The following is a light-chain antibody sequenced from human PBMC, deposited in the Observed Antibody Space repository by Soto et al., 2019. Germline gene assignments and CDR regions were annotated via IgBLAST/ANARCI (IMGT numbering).Light chain of an antibody. J-gene: IGKJ1*01. CDR1: QRIGTY. CDR2: DTS. V-gene: IGKV3-11*01. CDR3: QHRSNSPPTWT. Sequence: EIVLTQSPATLSLSPGDRATLSCRASQRIGTYLAWYQQKAGQAPSLLIYDTSNRATGIPTSFSGSGSGTKVTLTISSLEPEDFAVYFCQHRSNSPPTWTFGQGTKVEIK.